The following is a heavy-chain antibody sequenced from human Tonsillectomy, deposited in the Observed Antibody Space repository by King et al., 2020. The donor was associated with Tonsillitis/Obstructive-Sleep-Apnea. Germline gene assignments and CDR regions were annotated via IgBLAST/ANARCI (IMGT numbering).Heavy chain of an antibody. CDR1: GFKFSSYS. CDR2: ISSSSTYI. D-gene: IGHD3-3*01. CDR3: ARGTYSIFGPDDAFDI. Sequence: VQLVESGGGLVKPGGSLRLSCAASGFKFSSYSMNWFRQAPGKGLEWVSSISSSSTYIYYADSVKGRFTISRDNAKNSLYLQLNSLRAEDTAVYYCARGTYSIFGPDDAFDIWGQGTMVTVSS. J-gene: IGHJ3*02. V-gene: IGHV3-21*01.